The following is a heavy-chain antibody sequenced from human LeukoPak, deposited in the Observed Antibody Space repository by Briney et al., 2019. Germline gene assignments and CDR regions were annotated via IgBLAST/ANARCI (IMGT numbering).Heavy chain of an antibody. V-gene: IGHV1-2*06. CDR1: GYTFADYF. Sequence: GASVKVSCKTSGYTFADYFRHWVRQAPGQGLEYMGRINANSGGTEYQQKFQGRVTMTRDMSISTAYVEINWLISDDTAIYYCARDVSSTPNWEFDYWGQGTTVTVSS. CDR2: INANSGGT. D-gene: IGHD1-26*01. CDR3: ARDVSSTPNWEFDY. J-gene: IGHJ4*02.